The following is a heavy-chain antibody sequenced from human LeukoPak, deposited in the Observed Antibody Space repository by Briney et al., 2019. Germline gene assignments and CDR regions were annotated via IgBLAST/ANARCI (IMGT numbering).Heavy chain of an antibody. Sequence: PGGSLRLSCAASGFTFDDYAMHWVRQAPGKGLEWVAVISYDGSNKYYADSVKGRFTISRDNSKNTLYLQMNSLRAEDTAVYYCARTALNDYSLKLLIDYWGQGTLVTVSS. CDR1: GFTFDDYA. D-gene: IGHD4-11*01. CDR3: ARTALNDYSLKLLIDY. J-gene: IGHJ4*02. V-gene: IGHV3-30-3*01. CDR2: ISYDGSNK.